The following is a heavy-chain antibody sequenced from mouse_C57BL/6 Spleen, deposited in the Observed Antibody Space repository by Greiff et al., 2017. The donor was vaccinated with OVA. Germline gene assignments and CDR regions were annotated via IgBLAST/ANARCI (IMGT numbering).Heavy chain of an antibody. CDR3: ARSAYYSNLRYYAMDD. V-gene: IGHV1-9*01. D-gene: IGHD2-5*01. J-gene: IGHJ4*01. CDR2: ILPGSGST. Sequence: QVQLQQSGAELMKPGASVKLSCKATGYTFTGYWIEWVKQRPGHGLEWIGEILPGSGSTNYNEKFKGQATFTADKSSNTAYMQLSSLTPEDSAIYYCARSAYYSNLRYYAMDDWGQGTSVTVSS. CDR1: GYTFTGYW.